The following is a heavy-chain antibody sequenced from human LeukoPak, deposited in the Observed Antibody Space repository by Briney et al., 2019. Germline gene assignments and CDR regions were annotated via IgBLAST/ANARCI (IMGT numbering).Heavy chain of an antibody. Sequence: GVSLRLSCAASGFTFTNCWMSWVRQAPGKGLEWVANIKQDEREKFYVDSVKGRFTISRDNAKNSMYLQLNSLRAEDTAVYYCARDAWRDRYFDYWGQGILVTVSS. CDR3: ARDAWRDRYFDY. V-gene: IGHV3-7*01. J-gene: IGHJ4*02. CDR1: GFTFTNCW. CDR2: IKQDEREK. D-gene: IGHD1-1*01.